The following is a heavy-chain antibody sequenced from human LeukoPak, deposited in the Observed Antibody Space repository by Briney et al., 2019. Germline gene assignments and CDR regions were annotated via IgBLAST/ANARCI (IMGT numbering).Heavy chain of an antibody. V-gene: IGHV4-39*07. CDR3: ARVSPRWFAGDL. J-gene: IGHJ2*01. CDR1: GGSISSSSYY. CDR2: IYYSGST. D-gene: IGHD3-10*01. Sequence: SETLSLTCTVSGGSISSSSYYWGWIRQPPGKGLEWIGSIYYSGSTYYNPSLKSRVTISVDTSKNQFSLKLSSVTAADTAVYYCARVSPRWFAGDLWGRGTLVTVSS.